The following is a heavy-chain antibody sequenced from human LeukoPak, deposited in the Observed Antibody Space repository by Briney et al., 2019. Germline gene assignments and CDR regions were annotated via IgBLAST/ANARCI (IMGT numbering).Heavy chain of an antibody. CDR2: INHSGGT. V-gene: IGHV4-34*01. D-gene: IGHD3-10*01. Sequence: SETPSLTCGIYGGSFSGHYWTWIRQFPGKGLEWIGEINHSGGTNYNPSLKSRVTISVDTSEKQFSLKLSSVNAADTAVYYCATLDYYTSGKSFDYWGQGTLVTVSS. J-gene: IGHJ4*02. CDR3: ATLDYYTSGKSFDY. CDR1: GGSFSGHY.